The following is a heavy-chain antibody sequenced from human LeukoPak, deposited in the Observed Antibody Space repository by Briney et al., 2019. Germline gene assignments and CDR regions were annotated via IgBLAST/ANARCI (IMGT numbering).Heavy chain of an antibody. Sequence: ASLKVSCKASGYTFTGDHMHWVRQAPGQRLEWMGWIAPNSGGTNYAQKFQGRVTMTRDTSISTAYMEVSRLRSDDADVYYCAREYSSSSGRLYDYWGQGTLVTVSS. CDR3: AREYSSSSGRLYDY. CDR2: IAPNSGGT. V-gene: IGHV1-2*02. CDR1: GYTFTGDH. J-gene: IGHJ4*02. D-gene: IGHD6-6*01.